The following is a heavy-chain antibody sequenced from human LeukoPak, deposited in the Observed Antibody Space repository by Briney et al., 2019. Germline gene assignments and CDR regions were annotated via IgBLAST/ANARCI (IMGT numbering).Heavy chain of an antibody. D-gene: IGHD6-13*01. CDR1: GGTFSSYA. Sequence: SVKVSCKASGGTFSSYAISWVRQAPGQGLEWMGGIIPILGTANYAQKFQGRVTITADESTSTAYMELSSLRSEDTAVYYCARALAAAGTAGSLDYWGQGTLVTVSS. V-gene: IGHV1-69*13. J-gene: IGHJ4*02. CDR3: ARALAAAGTAGSLDY. CDR2: IIPILGTA.